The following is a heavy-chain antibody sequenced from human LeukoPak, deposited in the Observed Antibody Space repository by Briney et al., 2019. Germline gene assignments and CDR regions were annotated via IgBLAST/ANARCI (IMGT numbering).Heavy chain of an antibody. CDR2: IFYSGST. CDR1: GGSISSYY. CDR3: ARGYGGSYFYYFDY. J-gene: IGHJ4*02. V-gene: IGHV4-59*01. D-gene: IGHD1-26*01. Sequence: RASETLSLTCTVSGGSISSYYWSWIRQPPGKGLEWIGYIFYSGSTNYNPSLKSRVTISVDTSKNQFSLKLSSVTAADTAVYYCARGYGGSYFYYFDYWGQGTLVTVSS.